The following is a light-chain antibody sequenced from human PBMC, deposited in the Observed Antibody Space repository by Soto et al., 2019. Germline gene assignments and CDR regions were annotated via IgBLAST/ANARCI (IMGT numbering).Light chain of an antibody. Sequence: DIVMTQSPDSLAVSLGERATINCKSSQSVLYSPNNKNYLAWFQQKPGLPPKLIIYWASTRESRVPDRFSGSGSGTDFTLTISSLQAEDVAVYYCQHYYTTPPAFGPGTKVDIK. CDR3: QHYYTTPPA. CDR2: WAS. CDR1: QSVLYSPNNKNY. V-gene: IGKV4-1*01. J-gene: IGKJ3*01.